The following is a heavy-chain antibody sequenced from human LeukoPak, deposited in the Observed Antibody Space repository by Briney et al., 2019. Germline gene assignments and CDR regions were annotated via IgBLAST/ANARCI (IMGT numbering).Heavy chain of an antibody. Sequence: GGSLRLSCAASGFTFSDYWMNWVRQAPGKGLEWVANIDQDGSSEYYVGSVQGRFTISRDNAKNYLYLQMNSLRAEDTAVYYCARGDWAPFDYWGQGSLLTVSS. CDR2: IDQDGSSE. J-gene: IGHJ4*02. CDR3: ARGDWAPFDY. V-gene: IGHV3-7*01. CDR1: GFTFSDYW. D-gene: IGHD2-21*02.